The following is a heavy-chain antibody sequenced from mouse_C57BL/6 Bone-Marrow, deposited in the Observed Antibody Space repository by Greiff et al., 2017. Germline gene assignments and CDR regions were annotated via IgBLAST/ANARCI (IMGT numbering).Heavy chain of an antibody. V-gene: IGHV7-3*01. D-gene: IGHD1-1*01. CDR3: ARVPPLTTVSYFDV. CDR2: IRNKANGYTT. J-gene: IGHJ1*03. CDR1: GFTFTDYY. Sequence: EVKLVESGGGLVQPGGSLSLSCAASGFTFTDYYMSWVRQPPGKALEWLGFIRNKANGYTTEYSASVKGRFTISRDNSQSILYLQMNTLRAEDSATYYCARVPPLTTVSYFDVWGTGTTVTVSS.